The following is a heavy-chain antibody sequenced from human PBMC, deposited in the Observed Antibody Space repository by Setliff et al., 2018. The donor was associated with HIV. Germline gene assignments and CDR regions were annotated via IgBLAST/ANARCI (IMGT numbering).Heavy chain of an antibody. CDR3: ARGPRPVDVDYYYMDV. CDR1: GGSITGYY. J-gene: IGHJ6*03. CDR2: SGDT. V-gene: IGHV4-4*07. Sequence: SETLSLTCSVFGGSITGYYWSWIRQPAGKDMEWIGRSGDTIYNPSLKSRVTISVDTSKNQFSLRLSSVTAADTAVYYCARGPRPVDVDYYYMDVWGKGTTVTVSS.